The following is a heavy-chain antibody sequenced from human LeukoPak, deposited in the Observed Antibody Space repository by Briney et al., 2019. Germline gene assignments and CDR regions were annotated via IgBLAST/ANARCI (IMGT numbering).Heavy chain of an antibody. D-gene: IGHD2-2*01. J-gene: IGHJ4*02. CDR2: IDWDDDQ. CDR3: ARIGTTNCRDDY. V-gene: IGHV2-70*01. Sequence: ASGPTLVNPTQTLTLTCDFSGFSLTTDGTCVSWIRQRPGKALEWLALIDWDDDQYYSTSLQTRLTISKDTSTNQVVLTMTNMDPVDTATYYCARIGTTNCRDDYWGQGTLVTVSS. CDR1: GFSLTTDGTC.